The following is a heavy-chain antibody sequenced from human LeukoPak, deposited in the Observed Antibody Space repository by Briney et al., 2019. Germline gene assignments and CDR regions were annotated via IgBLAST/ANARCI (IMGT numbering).Heavy chain of an antibody. CDR1: GFTFSSYA. D-gene: IGHD6-13*01. V-gene: IGHV3-30-3*01. Sequence: GGSLRLSCAASGFTFSSYAMPWVRQAPGKGLEWVAVISYDGSNKYYADSVKGRFTISRDNSKNTLYLQMNSLRAEDTAVYYCAKDGGEQLVGYYFDYWGQGTLVTVSS. J-gene: IGHJ4*02. CDR2: ISYDGSNK. CDR3: AKDGGEQLVGYYFDY.